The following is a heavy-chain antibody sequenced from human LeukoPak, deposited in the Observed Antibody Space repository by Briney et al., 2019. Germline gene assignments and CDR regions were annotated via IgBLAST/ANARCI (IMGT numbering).Heavy chain of an antibody. CDR2: IRYDGSNK. J-gene: IGHJ4*02. Sequence: GGSLRLSCAASGFTFSSYGMHWVRQAPGKGLEWVAFIRYDGSNKYYADSVKGRFTISRDNSKNTLYLQMNSLRAEDTAVYYCAKVLGFTVTTPFDYWGQGTLVTVSS. CDR3: AKVLGFTVTTPFDY. CDR1: GFTFSSYG. D-gene: IGHD4-17*01. V-gene: IGHV3-30*02.